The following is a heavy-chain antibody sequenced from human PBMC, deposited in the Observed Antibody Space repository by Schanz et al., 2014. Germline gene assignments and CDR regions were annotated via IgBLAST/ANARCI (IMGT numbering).Heavy chain of an antibody. CDR1: GFTFTDHA. Sequence: EVQLLASGGGLVQPGGSLRLTCLTSGFTFTDHAMSWVRQAPGKGLEWVSTISDLGEATFYSDSVKGRFTVSRDNSKNIVNLQMNRLSGEGTADYYCANRGRRRGWFDSWGQGILVTVSS. CDR3: ANRGRRRGWFDS. D-gene: IGHD3-10*01. J-gene: IGHJ5*01. CDR2: ISDLGEAT. V-gene: IGHV3-23*01.